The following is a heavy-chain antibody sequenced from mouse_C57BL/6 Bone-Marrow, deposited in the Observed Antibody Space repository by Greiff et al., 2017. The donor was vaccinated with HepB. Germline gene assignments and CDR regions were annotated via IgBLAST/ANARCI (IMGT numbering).Heavy chain of an antibody. V-gene: IGHV5-6*01. Sequence: EVKLVESGGDLVKPGGSLKLSCAASGFTFSSYGMSWVRQTPDKRLEWVATISSGGSYTYYPDSVKGRFTISRDNAKNTLYLQMSSLKSEDTAMYYCARRGALGNDDWGQGTTLTVSS. D-gene: IGHD2-1*01. CDR1: GFTFSSYG. CDR3: ARRGALGNDD. J-gene: IGHJ2*01. CDR2: ISSGGSYT.